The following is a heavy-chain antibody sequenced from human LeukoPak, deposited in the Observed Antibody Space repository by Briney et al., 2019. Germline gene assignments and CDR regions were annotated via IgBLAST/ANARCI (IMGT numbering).Heavy chain of an antibody. J-gene: IGHJ3*02. D-gene: IGHD3-3*01. V-gene: IGHV4-39*01. CDR1: GGSISSSNYY. Sequence: SETLSLTCIVSGGSISSSNYYWGWIRQPPGKGLEWIGSFYYSGSTYSNPSLKSRVTISIDTSKNQFSLTLSSVTAADTAVYYCARNLFHAFDIWGQGTMVTVSS. CDR3: ARNLFHAFDI. CDR2: FYYSGST.